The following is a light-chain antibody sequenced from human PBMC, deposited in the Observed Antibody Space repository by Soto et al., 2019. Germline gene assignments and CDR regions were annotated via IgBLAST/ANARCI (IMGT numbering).Light chain of an antibody. Sequence: QSVLTQPPSASGTPGLRVTFSCSGSSSNIGSNPVSWYQLLPGTAPKLLIYDNERPSGVPDRFSCSKSGTSASLAISGLQLDDEADYYCASWDGSLNGVVFGGGTKLTVL. J-gene: IGLJ2*01. CDR2: DN. V-gene: IGLV1-44*01. CDR3: ASWDGSLNGVV. CDR1: SSNIGSNP.